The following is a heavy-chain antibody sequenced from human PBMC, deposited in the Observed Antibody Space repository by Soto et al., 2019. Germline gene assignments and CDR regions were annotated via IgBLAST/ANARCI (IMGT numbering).Heavy chain of an antibody. D-gene: IGHD3-3*01. CDR1: GYTFTSYG. CDR2: ISAYNGNT. J-gene: IGHJ4*02. CDR3: AREEIYDFWSGYFRSYFDY. V-gene: IGHV1-18*01. Sequence: GASVKVSCKASGYTFTSYGISWVRQAPGQGLEWMGWISAYNGNTNYAQKLQGRVTMTTDTSTSTAYMELRSLRSDDTAVYYCAREEIYDFWSGYFRSYFDYWGQGTLVTVSS.